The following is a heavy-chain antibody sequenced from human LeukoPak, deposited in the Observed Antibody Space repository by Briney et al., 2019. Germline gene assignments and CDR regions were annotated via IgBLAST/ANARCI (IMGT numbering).Heavy chain of an antibody. CDR2: IYYSGST. V-gene: IGHV4-39*01. D-gene: IGHD3-3*01. J-gene: IGHJ6*03. CDR3: ASQLDGHDFWSGYYLHYYYYYMDV. CDR1: GGSISSSSYY. Sequence: PSETLSLTCTVSGGSISSSSYYWGWIRQPPGKGLEWIGSIYYSGSTYYNPSLKSRVTISVDTSKNQFSLKLSSVTAADTAVYYCASQLDGHDFWSGYYLHYYYYYMDVWGKGTTVTVSS.